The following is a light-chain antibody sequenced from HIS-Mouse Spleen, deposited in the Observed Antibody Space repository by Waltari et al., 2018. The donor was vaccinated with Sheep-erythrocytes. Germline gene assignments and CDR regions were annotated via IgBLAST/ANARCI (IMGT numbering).Light chain of an antibody. J-gene: IGKJ4*01. CDR2: AAS. V-gene: IGKV1-39*01. CDR3: QQSYSTPPLT. Sequence: DIQMTQSPSSLSASVGDRVTITCRASQSISSYLNWYQQKPGKAPKLLIYAASSLQSGVPSRFSGSGSATDFTLTISSLQPEDVATYYCQQSYSTPPLTFGGGTKV. CDR1: QSISSY.